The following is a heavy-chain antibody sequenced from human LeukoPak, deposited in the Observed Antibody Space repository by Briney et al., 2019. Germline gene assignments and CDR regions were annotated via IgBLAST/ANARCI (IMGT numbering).Heavy chain of an antibody. V-gene: IGHV4-34*01. CDR2: INHSGST. Sequence: SETLSLTCVVYGGSFSGYYWSWIRQPPGKGLEWIGEINHSGSTNYNPSLKSRVTISVDTSKNQFSLKLSSVTAADTAVYYCARRVGSYYYYMDVWGKGTTVTVSS. D-gene: IGHD3-10*01. CDR1: GGSFSGYY. J-gene: IGHJ6*03. CDR3: ARRVGSYYYYMDV.